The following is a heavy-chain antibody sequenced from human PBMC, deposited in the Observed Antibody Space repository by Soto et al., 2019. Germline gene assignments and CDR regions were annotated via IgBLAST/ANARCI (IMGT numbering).Heavy chain of an antibody. J-gene: IGHJ4*02. Sequence: SETLSLTCAVYGGSFSGYYWSWIRQPPGKGLEWIGEINHSGSTNYNPSLKSRVTISVDTSKNQFSLKLSSVTAADTAVYYCARVATSEQWLVSGWGQGTLVTVSS. CDR3: ARVATSEQWLVSG. CDR1: GGSFSGYY. CDR2: INHSGST. V-gene: IGHV4-34*01. D-gene: IGHD6-19*01.